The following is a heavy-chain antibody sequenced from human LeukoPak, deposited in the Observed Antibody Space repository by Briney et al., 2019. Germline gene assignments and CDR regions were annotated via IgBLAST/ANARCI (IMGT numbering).Heavy chain of an antibody. CDR3: ARGGVSVGGNFDY. D-gene: IGHD4-23*01. V-gene: IGHV3-23*01. CDR1: GFTFSGFA. CDR2: ISRSGEST. Sequence: SGGTLRLSCAASGFTFSGFAMIWIRQAPGRGLEWVASISRSGESTFYADSVRGRFTISRDNANNSLFLPMNSLRAEDTAVYYCARGGVSVGGNFDYWGQGTLVTVSS. J-gene: IGHJ4*02.